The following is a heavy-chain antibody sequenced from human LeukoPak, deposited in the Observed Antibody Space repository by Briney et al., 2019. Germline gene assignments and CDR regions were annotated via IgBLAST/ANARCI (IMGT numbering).Heavy chain of an antibody. Sequence: SQNLSRNCAVFGDSISSNSCWSWIRRSPSRGIEWLGRTYSRSKWYNHYVVSVKSPININPDTSKTQFSLHLNSVTPEDTAVYYCARGGQGDGYSADEAFDIWGQGTMVTVS. J-gene: IGHJ3*02. V-gene: IGHV6-1*01. CDR2: TYSRSKWYN. CDR1: GDSISSNSC. D-gene: IGHD5-18*01. CDR3: ARGGQGDGYSADEAFDI.